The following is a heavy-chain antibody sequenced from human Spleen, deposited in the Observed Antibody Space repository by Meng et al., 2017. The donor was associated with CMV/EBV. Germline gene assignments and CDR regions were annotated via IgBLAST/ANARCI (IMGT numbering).Heavy chain of an antibody. D-gene: IGHD3-10*01. CDR2: INHSGST. Sequence: GSLRLSCTVSGGSISSGDYYWSWIRQPPGKGLEWIGEINHSGSTKYSPSLKSRVTISVDTSKSQFSLKLSSVTAADTAVYYCARAGITMVRGIKAYYYYGMDVWGQGTTV. CDR1: GGSISSGDYY. V-gene: IGHV4-39*07. CDR3: ARAGITMVRGIKAYYYYGMDV. J-gene: IGHJ6*02.